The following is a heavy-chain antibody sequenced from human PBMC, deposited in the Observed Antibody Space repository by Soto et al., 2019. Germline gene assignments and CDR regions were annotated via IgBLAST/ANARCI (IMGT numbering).Heavy chain of an antibody. V-gene: IGHV5-51*01. J-gene: IGHJ6*02. CDR3: ARHMEAAAGEFYYYYGMDV. Sequence: GESLKISCKGSGYSFTNYWIGWVRQMSGKGLEWMGIIYPGDSETRYSPSFQGQVTISADKSITTAYLQWSSLKASDTAMYYCARHMEAAAGEFYYYYGMDVSGPGTTVTVSS. CDR1: GYSFTNYW. D-gene: IGHD6-13*01. CDR2: IYPGDSET.